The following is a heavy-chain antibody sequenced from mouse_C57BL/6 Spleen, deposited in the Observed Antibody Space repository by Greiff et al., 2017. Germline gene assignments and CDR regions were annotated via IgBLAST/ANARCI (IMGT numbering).Heavy chain of an antibody. CDR2: INPCDGGT. CDR1: GYTFTDYY. Sequence: VQLQQSGPVLVKPGASVKMSCKASGYTFTDYYMNWVKQSHGKSLEWIGVINPCDGGTSYNQKFKGKATLTVDKSSSTAYMELISLTSEDSAVYYCAERGSDGVDYWGQGTTLTVSS. V-gene: IGHV1-19*01. CDR3: AERGSDGVDY. J-gene: IGHJ2*01. D-gene: IGHD6-1*01.